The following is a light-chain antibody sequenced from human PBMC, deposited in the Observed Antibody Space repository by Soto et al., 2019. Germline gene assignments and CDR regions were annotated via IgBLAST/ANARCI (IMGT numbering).Light chain of an antibody. CDR3: SSYTSSIVV. Sequence: QCALTQPASVSGSPGQSITISCTGTSSDVGGYNYVSWYQQHPGKAPKLMIYDVSNRPSGVSNRFSGSKSGNTASLTISGLQAEDEADYYCSSYTSSIVVFGGGTKLTVL. CDR2: DVS. V-gene: IGLV2-14*01. CDR1: SSDVGGYNY. J-gene: IGLJ2*01.